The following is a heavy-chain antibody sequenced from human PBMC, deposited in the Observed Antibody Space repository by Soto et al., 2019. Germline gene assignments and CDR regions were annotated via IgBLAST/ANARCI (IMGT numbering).Heavy chain of an antibody. CDR1: GFSLTTRGVG. D-gene: IGHD3-16*01. Sequence: QITLKESGPTLVKPTQTLTLTCTFSGFSLTTRGVGVGWIRQPPGKALECLALIYWDDDKRYSPSLQCRLSLTKDTSKNQVVLTMTNVDPVDTATYYCAHIPNYYQYDWFDPWGQGTLVSVSS. V-gene: IGHV2-5*02. CDR2: IYWDDDK. J-gene: IGHJ5*02. CDR3: AHIPNYYQYDWFDP.